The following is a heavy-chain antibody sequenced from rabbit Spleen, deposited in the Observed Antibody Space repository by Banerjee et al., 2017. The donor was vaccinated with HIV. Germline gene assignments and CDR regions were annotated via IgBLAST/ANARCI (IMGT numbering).Heavy chain of an antibody. CDR2: TVGGRSTFT. J-gene: IGHJ6*01. D-gene: IGHD1-1*01. Sequence: QSLEESGGGLVQPEGSLTLTCKASGFSFSSTDYMCWVRQAPGKGLEWIACTVGGRSTFTYYASWAKGRFTISKASSTTVTLQMTSLTAADTATYFCARDTATSFSTYGMDLWGQGTLVTVS. V-gene: IGHV1S40*01. CDR1: GFSFSSTDY. CDR3: ARDTATSFSTYGMDL.